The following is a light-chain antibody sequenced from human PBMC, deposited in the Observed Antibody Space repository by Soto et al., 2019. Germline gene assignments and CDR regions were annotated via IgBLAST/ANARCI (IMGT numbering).Light chain of an antibody. CDR3: QQYDYRPRT. CDR2: GVS. J-gene: IGKJ1*01. CDR1: QSISSN. Sequence: EVVMTQSPATLSVSPGESATLSCRASQSISSNKLAWYQQKPGQAPRLLLFGVSNRATGIPARFSGSGSGTDFSLTISSLQSEDFAVYYCQQYDYRPRTLGQGTKVDIK. V-gene: IGKV3-15*01.